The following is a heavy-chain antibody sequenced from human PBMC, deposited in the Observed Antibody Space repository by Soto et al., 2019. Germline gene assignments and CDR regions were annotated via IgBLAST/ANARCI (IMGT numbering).Heavy chain of an antibody. CDR1: GGSISSSSYY. CDR3: ARHGSLGSWYADYYYYGMDV. CDR2: IYYSGST. D-gene: IGHD6-13*01. Sequence: SETLSLTCTVSGGSISSSSYYWGWIRQPPGKGLEWIGSIYYSGSTYYNPSLKSRVTISVDTSKNQFSLKLSSVTAADTAVYYCARHGSLGSWYADYYYYGMDVWGQGTTVTVSS. V-gene: IGHV4-39*01. J-gene: IGHJ6*02.